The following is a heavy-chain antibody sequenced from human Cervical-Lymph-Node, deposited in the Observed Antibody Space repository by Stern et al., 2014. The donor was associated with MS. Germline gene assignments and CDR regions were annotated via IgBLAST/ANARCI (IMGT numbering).Heavy chain of an antibody. CDR2: LYSHGKT. J-gene: IGHJ4*02. CDR1: GFTVKYNY. Sequence: EVQLVESGGGLVQPGGSLRLSCAVSGFTVKYNYVIWVRQAPGKGLDWVSLLYSHGKTYYADAVKDRFTISGDSSGRTVFLQMNSLRVQDSALYFCATFVYGDAPRWGQGTQVTVSS. V-gene: IGHV3-66*02. D-gene: IGHD4-17*01. CDR3: ATFVYGDAPR.